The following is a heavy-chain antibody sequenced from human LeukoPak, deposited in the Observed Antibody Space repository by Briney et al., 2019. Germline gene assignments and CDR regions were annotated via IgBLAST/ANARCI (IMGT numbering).Heavy chain of an antibody. D-gene: IGHD2-2*01. CDR1: GGSISSGDYY. V-gene: IGHV4-30-4*01. Sequence: SETLSLTCTVSGGSISSGDYYWSWIRQPPGKGLEWIACIYYSGSTYYNPSLKSRVTMSVDTSKNQFSLKLSSVTAADTAVYYCARVARRIVVVPAATSFDYWGQGTLVTVSS. CDR2: IYYSGST. CDR3: ARVARRIVVVPAATSFDY. J-gene: IGHJ4*02.